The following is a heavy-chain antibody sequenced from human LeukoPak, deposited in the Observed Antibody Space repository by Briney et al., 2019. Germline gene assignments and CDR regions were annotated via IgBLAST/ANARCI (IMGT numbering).Heavy chain of an antibody. Sequence: PSETLSLTCTVSGGSISSYYWSWIRQPPGKGLEWIGYIYYSGSTNYNPSLKSRVTISVDTSKNQFSLKLSSVTAADTAVYYCARDRGPGIRYFQHWGQGTLVTVSS. CDR2: IYYSGST. CDR3: ARDRGPGIRYFQH. D-gene: IGHD3-10*01. J-gene: IGHJ1*01. CDR1: GGSISSYY. V-gene: IGHV4-59*01.